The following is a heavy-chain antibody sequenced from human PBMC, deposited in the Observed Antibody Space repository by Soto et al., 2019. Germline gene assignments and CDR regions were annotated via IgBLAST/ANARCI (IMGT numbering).Heavy chain of an antibody. V-gene: IGHV1-69*13. CDR1: GGTFSSYA. CDR2: IIPIFGTA. D-gene: IGHD4-17*01. J-gene: IGHJ3*02. Sequence: GASVKVSCKASGGTFSSYAISWVRQAPGQGLEWMGGIIPIFGTANYAQKFQGRVTITADESTSTAYMELSSLRSEDTAVYYCAREGDYGGNPKAFDIWGQGTMVTVSS. CDR3: AREGDYGGNPKAFDI.